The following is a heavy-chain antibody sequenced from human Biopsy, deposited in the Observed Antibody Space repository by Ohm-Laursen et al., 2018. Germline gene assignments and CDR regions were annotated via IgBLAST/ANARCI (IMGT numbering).Heavy chain of an antibody. Sequence: FLRLSCTAFGFGMYAMHWVRQPPGKGLEWLAVIAYDGSNKYYAESVKGRFTISRDRSRDTVHLQMNSLRYEDTALYYCAKDGGQWLGGAFNIWGHGTMVSVSS. CDR1: GFGMYA. CDR3: AKDGGQWLGGAFNI. V-gene: IGHV3-30*18. J-gene: IGHJ3*02. CDR2: IAYDGSNK. D-gene: IGHD6-19*01.